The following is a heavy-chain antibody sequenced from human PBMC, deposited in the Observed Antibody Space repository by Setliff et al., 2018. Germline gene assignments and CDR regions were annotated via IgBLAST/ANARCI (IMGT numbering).Heavy chain of an antibody. CDR3: ARTGTYRYFDH. V-gene: IGHV4-59*08. CDR1: DGSLSTYY. D-gene: IGHD1-1*01. J-gene: IGHJ4*02. Sequence: ETLSLTCTVSDGSLSTYYWSWIRQPPGKGLEWIGYVYYSGTANYSPSLRRRLTISVDTSKNQFSLRLTSVTAADTAVYYCARTGTYRYFDHWGQGALVTVSS. CDR2: VYYSGTA.